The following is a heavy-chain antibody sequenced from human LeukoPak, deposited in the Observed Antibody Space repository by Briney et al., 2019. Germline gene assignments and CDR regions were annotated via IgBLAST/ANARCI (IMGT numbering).Heavy chain of an antibody. CDR3: ARSQWLPHYFDY. J-gene: IGHJ4*02. Sequence: PSETLSLTCTVSGGSISSSGFYWGWIRQPPVKGLEWIGSIYYSGSTNYNPSLKSRVTISVDTSKNQFSLKLSSVTAADTAVYYCARSQWLPHYFDYWGQGTLVTVSS. V-gene: IGHV4-39*07. CDR2: IYYSGST. CDR1: GGSISSSGFY. D-gene: IGHD6-19*01.